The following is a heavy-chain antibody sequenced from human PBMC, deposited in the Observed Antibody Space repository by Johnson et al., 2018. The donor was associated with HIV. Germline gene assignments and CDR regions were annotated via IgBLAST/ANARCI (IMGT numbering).Heavy chain of an antibody. CDR2: MSYDGSNK. Sequence: QVQLVESGGGVVQPGRSLRLSCVASGFTLSTYGMHWVRQAPGKGLEWVAVMSYDGSNKYYADSVRGRFTISRDNAKNSLYLQMNSLRAEDTAVYYCARDNWNDADGAFDIWGQGTMVTVSS. CDR1: GFTLSTYG. D-gene: IGHD1-20*01. V-gene: IGHV3-30*03. CDR3: ARDNWNDADGAFDI. J-gene: IGHJ3*02.